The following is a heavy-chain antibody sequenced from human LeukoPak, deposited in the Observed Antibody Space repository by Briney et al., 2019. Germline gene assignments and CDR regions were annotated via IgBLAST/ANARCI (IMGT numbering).Heavy chain of an antibody. CDR1: GGSISSGGYY. CDR2: IYYSGST. CDR3: ARVTYDSRGNWFDP. D-gene: IGHD3-22*01. Sequence: SETLSLTCTVSGGSISSGGYYWSWIRQHPGKGLEWIGYIYYSGSTNYNPSLKSRVTISVDTSKNQFSLKLSSVTAADTAVYYCARVTYDSRGNWFDPWGQGTLVTVSS. V-gene: IGHV4-61*08. J-gene: IGHJ5*02.